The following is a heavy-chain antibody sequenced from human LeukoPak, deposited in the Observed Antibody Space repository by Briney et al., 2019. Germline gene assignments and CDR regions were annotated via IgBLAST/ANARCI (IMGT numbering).Heavy chain of an antibody. V-gene: IGHV4-39*07. D-gene: IGHD3-10*01. CDR1: GGSISSSSYY. CDR3: ARTYYYGSGSRPLDY. CDR2: IHYSGST. J-gene: IGHJ4*02. Sequence: PSETLSLTCTVSGGSISSSSYYWGWIRQPPGKGLEWIGSIHYSGSTYYNASLKSRVTISVDTSKNQFSLKLSSVTAADTAVYYCARTYYYGSGSRPLDYWGQGTLVTVSS.